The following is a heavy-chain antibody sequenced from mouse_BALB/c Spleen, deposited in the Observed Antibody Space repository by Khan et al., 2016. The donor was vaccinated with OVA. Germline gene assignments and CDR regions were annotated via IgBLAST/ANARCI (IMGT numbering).Heavy chain of an antibody. J-gene: IGHJ4*01. CDR1: GYTFTSFG. CDR2: INTYTGQP. Sequence: QIQLVQSGPELKKPGETVNISCKASGYTFTSFGMNWVKQSPGKGLKWMGFINTYTGQPTYADDFKGRFAFSLETSASTAYLQINNLKNEDTSTYFCARVGYSGTMDYWGQGTSVTVSS. V-gene: IGHV9-3-1*01. CDR3: ARVGYSGTMDY. D-gene: IGHD2-14*01.